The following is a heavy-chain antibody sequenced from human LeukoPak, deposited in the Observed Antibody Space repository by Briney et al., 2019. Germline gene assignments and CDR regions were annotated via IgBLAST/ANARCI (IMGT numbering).Heavy chain of an antibody. V-gene: IGHV3-64*04. CDR3: AKGWASYYYGSGSYYPQDHFDY. Sequence: GGSLRLSCSASGFTFSSYAMLWVRQAPGKGLEYVSAISSNGGSTYYADSVKGRFTISRDNYKNTLYLQMNRLRAEDTAVYYCAKGWASYYYGSGSYYPQDHFDYWGQGTLVTVSS. CDR1: GFTFSSYA. J-gene: IGHJ4*02. CDR2: ISSNGGST. D-gene: IGHD3-10*01.